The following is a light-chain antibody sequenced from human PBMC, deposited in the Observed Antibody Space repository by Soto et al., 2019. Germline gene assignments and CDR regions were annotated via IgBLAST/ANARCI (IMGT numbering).Light chain of an antibody. J-gene: IGLJ1*01. Sequence: QSVLTQPASLSGSPGQSITISCTGSSSDVCGYNYVSWYQQHPGKAPKFMIYDVSYRPSGVSNRFSGSKSGNTASLTISGLQAEDEADYYCSSYTSNSAYVFGTGTKVTV. CDR1: SSDVCGYNY. V-gene: IGLV2-14*01. CDR2: DVS. CDR3: SSYTSNSAYV.